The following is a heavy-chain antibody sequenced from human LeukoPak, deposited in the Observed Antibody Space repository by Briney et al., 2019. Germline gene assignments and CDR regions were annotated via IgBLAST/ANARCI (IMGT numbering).Heavy chain of an antibody. D-gene: IGHD3-10*01. V-gene: IGHV1-18*01. CDR3: ARARPGGSGSHADY. Sequence: WASVKVSCKASGGTFSSYAISWVRQAPGQGLEWMGWISAYNGNTNYAQKLQGRVTMTTDTSTGTAYMELRSLRSDDTAVYYCARARPGGSGSHADYWGQGTLVTVSS. J-gene: IGHJ4*02. CDR1: GGTFSSYA. CDR2: ISAYNGNT.